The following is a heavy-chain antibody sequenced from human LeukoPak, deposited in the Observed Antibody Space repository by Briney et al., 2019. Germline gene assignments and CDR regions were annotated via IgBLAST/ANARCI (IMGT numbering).Heavy chain of an antibody. J-gene: IGHJ4*02. D-gene: IGHD2-15*01. CDR2: IKQDGSEK. Sequence: GGSLRLSCAASGFTFSSYWMSWVRQAPGKGLEWVANIKQDGSEKYYVDSVKGRFTISRDNAKNSLYLQMNSLRAEDTAVYYCARDYGYCSGGSCPSLDYWGQGTLVIVSS. CDR3: ARDYGYCSGGSCPSLDY. CDR1: GFTFSSYW. V-gene: IGHV3-7*05.